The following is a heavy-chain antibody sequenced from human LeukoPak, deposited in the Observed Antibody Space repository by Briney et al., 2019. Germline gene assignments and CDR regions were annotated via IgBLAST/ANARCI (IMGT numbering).Heavy chain of an antibody. Sequence: SETLSLTCTVTGGSISSSYYWGWIRQPPGKGLEWIGSIYYSGTTYYNPSLKSRVTISVDTSKIQFSLKLSSVAATDTAVYFCARLRFDFWSGYTHPYFDYWGQGTLVTVSS. J-gene: IGHJ4*02. V-gene: IGHV4-39*01. CDR3: ARLRFDFWSGYTHPYFDY. D-gene: IGHD3-3*01. CDR1: GGSISSSYY. CDR2: IYYSGTT.